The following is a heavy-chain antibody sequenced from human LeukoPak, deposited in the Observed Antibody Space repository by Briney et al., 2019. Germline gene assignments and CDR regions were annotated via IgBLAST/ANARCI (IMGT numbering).Heavy chain of an antibody. J-gene: IGHJ4*02. CDR3: AREPLRFLEWRQFDY. CDR1: RYTFTSYT. Sequence: GASVKVSCKASRYTFTSYTLHWVRQAPGQRLEWMGWINVGNGNTKYSQKFQGRVTITRDTSATTGYMELSSLRSEDTAVYYCAREPLRFLEWRQFDYWGQGTLVTVSS. V-gene: IGHV1-3*01. CDR2: INVGNGNT. D-gene: IGHD3-3*01.